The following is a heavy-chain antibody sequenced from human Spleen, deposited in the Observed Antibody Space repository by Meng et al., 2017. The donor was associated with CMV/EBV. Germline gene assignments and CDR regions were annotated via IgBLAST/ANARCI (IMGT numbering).Heavy chain of an antibody. CDR1: GYTFTNYG. Sequence: ASVKVSCKASGYTFTNYGISWVRQAPGQGLEWMGWISTYSGGTEYAQKFQGRVTMTTDTSTSIAYVELRSLRSDDTAVYYCAVSPIRGVSSYYFDYWGQGTLVTVSS. D-gene: IGHD3-10*01. J-gene: IGHJ4*02. CDR3: AVSPIRGVSSYYFDY. V-gene: IGHV1-18*01. CDR2: ISTYSGGT.